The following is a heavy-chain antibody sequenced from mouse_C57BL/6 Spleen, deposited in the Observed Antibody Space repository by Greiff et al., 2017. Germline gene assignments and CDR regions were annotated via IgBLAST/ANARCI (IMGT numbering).Heavy chain of an antibody. CDR3: ARSGLVYDSSLDY. CDR1: GYAFSSYW. J-gene: IGHJ2*01. V-gene: IGHV1-80*01. Sequence: QVQLQQSGAELVKPGASVKISCKASGYAFSSYWMNWVKQRPGKGLEWIGQIYPGDGDTNYTGKFKGKATLTADKSSSTAYMQLSSLTSEDSAVYFCARSGLVYDSSLDYWGQGTTLTVSS. D-gene: IGHD1-1*01. CDR2: IYPGDGDT.